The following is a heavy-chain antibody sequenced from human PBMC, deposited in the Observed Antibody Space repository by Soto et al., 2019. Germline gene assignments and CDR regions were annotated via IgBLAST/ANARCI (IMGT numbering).Heavy chain of an antibody. V-gene: IGHV3-74*01. Sequence: GGSLRLSCAASGFTFSNYWMHWVRQVPGKGLLWVARINPDGSAPDYTGSVRGRFTISRDNAMNTLYLQMNSVTTEDTAVYYCVRADPQCAHNNCPSFDYWGPGTLVTVSS. J-gene: IGHJ4*02. CDR2: INPDGSAP. CDR1: GFTFSNYW. CDR3: VRADPQCAHNNCPSFDY. D-gene: IGHD1-1*01.